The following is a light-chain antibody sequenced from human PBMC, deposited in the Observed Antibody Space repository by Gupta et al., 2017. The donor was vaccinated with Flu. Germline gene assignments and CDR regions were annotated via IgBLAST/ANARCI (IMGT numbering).Light chain of an antibody. CDR2: KDS. J-gene: IGLJ2*01. CDR3: QSADSSGTPV. V-gene: IGLV3-25*02. CDR1: ALPKQY. Sequence: SYELTQPPSVSVSPGQTARITCSGDALPKQYAYWYPQKPGQAPVLVIYKDSERPSGIPERFSSSSSGTTVTLTISGVQAEDEADYYCQSADSSGTPVFGGGTKLTVL.